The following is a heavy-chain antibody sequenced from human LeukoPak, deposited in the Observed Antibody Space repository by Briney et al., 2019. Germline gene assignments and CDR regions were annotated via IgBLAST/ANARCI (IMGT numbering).Heavy chain of an antibody. CDR2: IRQDGSEE. V-gene: IGHV3-7*01. Sequence: GGSLRLSCAASGFTFSTSWMSWVRQAPGKGLEWVANIRQDGSEEYYVDSVKGRFTISRDNPKNLLFLQINSLRVEDTAVYYCARAPTVLVGYCSSSSCQADYWGQGTLVTVSS. CDR1: GFTFSTSW. J-gene: IGHJ4*02. D-gene: IGHD2-2*01. CDR3: ARAPTVLVGYCSSSSCQADY.